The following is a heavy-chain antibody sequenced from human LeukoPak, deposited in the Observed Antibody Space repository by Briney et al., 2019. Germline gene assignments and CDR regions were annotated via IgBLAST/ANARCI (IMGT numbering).Heavy chain of an antibody. V-gene: IGHV1-8*01. CDR1: GYTFTSYD. CDR3: ARVERSSWYYYYGMDV. D-gene: IGHD6-13*01. CDR2: MNPNSGNT. J-gene: IGHJ6*02. Sequence: GASLKVSCKASGYTFTSYDINWVRQATGQGLEWMGWMNPNSGNTGYAQKFQGTVTMTRNTSISTAYMELSSLRSEDTAVYYCARVERSSWYYYYGMDVWGQGTTVTVSS.